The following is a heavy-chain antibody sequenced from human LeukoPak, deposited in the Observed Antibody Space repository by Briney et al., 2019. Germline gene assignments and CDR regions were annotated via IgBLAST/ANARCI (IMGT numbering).Heavy chain of an antibody. CDR3: ARGTGFLEWLDFDY. Sequence: GASVKVSCKASGYTFTSYDINWVRQAPGQGLEWMGWMNPNSGNTGYAQKFQGRVTMTRNTSISTAYMELSSLGSEDTAVYYCARGTGFLEWLDFDYWGQGTLVTVSS. CDR2: MNPNSGNT. D-gene: IGHD3-3*01. J-gene: IGHJ4*02. V-gene: IGHV1-8*01. CDR1: GYTFTSYD.